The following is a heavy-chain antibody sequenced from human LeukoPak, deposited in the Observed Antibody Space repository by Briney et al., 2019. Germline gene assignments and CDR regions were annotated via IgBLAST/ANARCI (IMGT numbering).Heavy chain of an antibody. D-gene: IGHD3-22*01. Sequence: GGSLRLSCGASGFTFSRYWMSWVRQVPRKGLEWVANIKQDGGEIYYVDSVKGRFTISRDNAKSSLYLQMNSLRAGDTAVYYCARDKGDYDTSGSLFVFGGQGTPVTVSS. J-gene: IGHJ4*02. V-gene: IGHV3-7*03. CDR2: IKQDGGEI. CDR3: ARDKGDYDTSGSLFVF. CDR1: GFTFSRYW.